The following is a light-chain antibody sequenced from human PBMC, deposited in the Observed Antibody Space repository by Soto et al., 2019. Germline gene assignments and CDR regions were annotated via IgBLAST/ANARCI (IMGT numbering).Light chain of an antibody. CDR1: PSLNNY. J-gene: IGKJ1*01. CDR3: QQYNNHWT. V-gene: IGKV1-5*01. Sequence: DIQMTQSPSTLSASVGARVTITCRASPSLNNYLAWYKTKPGKAPNLLIYDASSLESGVPSRFSDTGSATEFTLTISSLKPDDFATHDCQQYNNHWTFCPRTKLDIK. CDR2: DAS.